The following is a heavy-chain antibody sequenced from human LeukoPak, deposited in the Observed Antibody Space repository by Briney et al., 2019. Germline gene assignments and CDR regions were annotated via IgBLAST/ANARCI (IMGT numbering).Heavy chain of an antibody. Sequence: GGSLRLSCAASKFTFSSFAMSWVRQTPGKGLEWVSVIYSGGSTYYADSVKGRFTISRDNSKNTLYLQMNSLRAEDTAVYYCARDLLEWYFDYWGQGTLVTVSS. V-gene: IGHV3-66*01. J-gene: IGHJ4*02. D-gene: IGHD3-3*01. CDR3: ARDLLEWYFDY. CDR1: KFTFSSFA. CDR2: IYSGGST.